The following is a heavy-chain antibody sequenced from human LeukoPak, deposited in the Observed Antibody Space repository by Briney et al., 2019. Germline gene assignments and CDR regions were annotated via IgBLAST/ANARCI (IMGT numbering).Heavy chain of an antibody. J-gene: IGHJ5*02. CDR2: MNPNSGNA. Sequence: ASVKVSCKASGYTFTNYDFNWVRQATGQGLEWMGWMNPNSGNAGYAQKFQGRVSFTRNTSITTAYMELSSLRSEDTAVYYCARAPGYSSGWYEDNWFDPWGQGTLVTVSS. CDR1: GYTFTNYD. CDR3: ARAPGYSSGWYEDNWFDP. V-gene: IGHV1-8*03. D-gene: IGHD6-19*01.